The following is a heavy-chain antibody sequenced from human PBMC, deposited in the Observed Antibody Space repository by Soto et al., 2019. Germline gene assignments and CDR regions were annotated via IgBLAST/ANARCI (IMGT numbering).Heavy chain of an antibody. D-gene: IGHD1-26*01. CDR2: ISGSGGST. CDR1: GFTFSSYA. V-gene: IGHV3-23*01. Sequence: GGSLRLSCAASGFTFSSYAMSWVRQAPGKGLEWVSAISGSGGSTYYADSVKGRFTISRDNSKDTLYLQMNSLRAEDTAVYYCAKGRSYASAYYQHWGQGTLVTVSS. J-gene: IGHJ1*01. CDR3: AKGRSYASAYYQH.